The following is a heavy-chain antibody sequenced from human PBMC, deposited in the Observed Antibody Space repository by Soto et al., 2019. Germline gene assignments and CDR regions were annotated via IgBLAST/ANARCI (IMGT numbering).Heavy chain of an antibody. Sequence: ENLPHTCTVSGGTVSSASFYWNCIRQPPGKGLEWIGYISYSGSTNYNPSLRSRVTISVDTSKNQFSLRLTSATAADTSGYYCERGEAINWVEYWCKVKLVT. CDR3: ERGEAINWVEY. CDR1: GGTVSSASFY. J-gene: IGHJ5*01. CDR2: ISYSGST. V-gene: IGHV4-61*01. D-gene: IGHD2-2*02.